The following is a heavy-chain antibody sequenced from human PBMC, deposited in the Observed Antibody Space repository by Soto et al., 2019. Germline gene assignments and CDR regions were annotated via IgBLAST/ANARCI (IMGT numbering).Heavy chain of an antibody. D-gene: IGHD1-1*01. V-gene: IGHV2-5*02. CDR3: AHSLGDFGSQLAFDY. CDR2: IFWDDDK. CDR1: GFSLSASGVS. Sequence: QITLTESGPTLVKPTQTLTLTCTFSGFSLSASGVSVGWIRQPPGKALEWLALIFWDDDKRYSPSLTSRLTITKDTSQNPVVLTLTIMDPVDTATYYCAHSLGDFGSQLAFDYWGQGVLVTVSS. J-gene: IGHJ4*02.